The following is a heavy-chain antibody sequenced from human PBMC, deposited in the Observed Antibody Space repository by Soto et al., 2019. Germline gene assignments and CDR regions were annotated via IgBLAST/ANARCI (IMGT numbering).Heavy chain of an antibody. D-gene: IGHD5-12*01. Sequence: QLQLQESGPGLVKPSETLSLTCTVSGGSISSSSYYWGWIRQPPGKGLEWIGSIYYSGSTYYNPSLKSRVTISVDTSKNQFSLKLSSVTAADTAVYYCARQAQPIVATIGYAFDIWGQGTMVTVSS. CDR3: ARQAQPIVATIGYAFDI. CDR2: IYYSGST. J-gene: IGHJ3*02. CDR1: GGSISSSSYY. V-gene: IGHV4-39*01.